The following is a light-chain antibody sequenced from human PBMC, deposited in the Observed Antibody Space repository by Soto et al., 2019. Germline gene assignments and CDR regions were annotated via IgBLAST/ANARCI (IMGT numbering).Light chain of an antibody. CDR3: CSYAGSDNWV. V-gene: IGLV2-23*01. J-gene: IGLJ3*02. Sequence: QSVLTQPASVSGSPGQAITFSCTGTSSDVGSYNLVSWYQHHPGKAPKLMIYVNTKRPSGVSDRFSGSKSGNTASLTISGLQDEDEADYYCCSYAGSDNWVFGGGTQLTVL. CDR1: SSDVGSYNL. CDR2: VNT.